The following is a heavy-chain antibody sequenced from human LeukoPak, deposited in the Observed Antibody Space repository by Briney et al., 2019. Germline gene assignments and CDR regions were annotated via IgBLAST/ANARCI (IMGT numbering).Heavy chain of an antibody. V-gene: IGHV1-2*02. CDR1: GYTFTSYY. CDR2: INPNSGGT. CDR3: AREDSFAYSWKYYFDY. J-gene: IGHJ4*02. Sequence: ASVKVSCKASGYTFTSYYMHWVRQAPGQGLEWMGWINPNSGGTNFAQTFQGRVTMTRDTSISTAYMELSRLRFEDTAVYYCAREDSFAYSWKYYFDYWGQGTLVTVSS. D-gene: IGHD1-1*01.